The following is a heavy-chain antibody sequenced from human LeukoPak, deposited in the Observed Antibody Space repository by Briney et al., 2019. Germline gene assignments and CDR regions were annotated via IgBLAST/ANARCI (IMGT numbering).Heavy chain of an antibody. J-gene: IGHJ3*02. D-gene: IGHD3-22*01. Sequence: SETLSLTCTVSGGSISSSSYYWGWIRQPPGKGLEWIGSIYYSGSTYYNPSLKSRVTISVDTSKNQFSLKLSSVTAADTAVYYCAREWVGGYSSMGHDAFDIWGQGTTVTVSS. CDR3: AREWVGGYSSMGHDAFDI. CDR1: GGSISSSSYY. V-gene: IGHV4-39*07. CDR2: IYYSGST.